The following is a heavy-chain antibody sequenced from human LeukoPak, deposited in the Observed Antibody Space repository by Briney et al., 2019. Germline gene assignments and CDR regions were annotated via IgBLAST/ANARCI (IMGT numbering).Heavy chain of an antibody. CDR3: AKDANYDFWSGYHQTFDY. Sequence: GGSLRLSCAASGFTFDDYAMHWVRQAPGKGLEWVSGISWNSGSIGYADSVKGRFTISRDSAKNSLYLQMNSLRAEDTALYYCAKDANYDFWSGYHQTFDYWGQGTLVSVSS. J-gene: IGHJ4*02. CDR2: ISWNSGSI. V-gene: IGHV3-9*01. D-gene: IGHD3-3*01. CDR1: GFTFDDYA.